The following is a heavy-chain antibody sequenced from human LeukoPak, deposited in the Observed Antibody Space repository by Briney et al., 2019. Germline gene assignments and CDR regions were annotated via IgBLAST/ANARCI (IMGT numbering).Heavy chain of an antibody. CDR1: GFTFSSYG. D-gene: IGHD6-19*01. J-gene: IGHJ4*02. CDR2: IRYDGSNK. Sequence: GGSLRLSCAASGFTFSSYGMHWVRQAPGKGLEWVAFIRYDGSNKYYADPVKARFTISRDNSKNTLYLQMNSLRAEDTAVYYCAKDAGGVGSGWDLDYWGQGTLVTVSS. V-gene: IGHV3-30*02. CDR3: AKDAGGVGSGWDLDY.